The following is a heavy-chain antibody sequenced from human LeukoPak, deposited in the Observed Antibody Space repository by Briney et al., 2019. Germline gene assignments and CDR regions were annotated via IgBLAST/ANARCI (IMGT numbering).Heavy chain of an antibody. V-gene: IGHV4-30-4*08. Sequence: LRLSCAASGFTFSSYAMSWVRQPPGKGLEWIGYIYYSGSTYYNPSLKSRVTISVDTSKNQFSLKLSSVTAADTAVYYCARESDQDSSDWGQGTLVTVSS. D-gene: IGHD3-22*01. CDR1: GFTFSSYA. CDR2: IYYSGST. J-gene: IGHJ4*02. CDR3: ARESDQDSSD.